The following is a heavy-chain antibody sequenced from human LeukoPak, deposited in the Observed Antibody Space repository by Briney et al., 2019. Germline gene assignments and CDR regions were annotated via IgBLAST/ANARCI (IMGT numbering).Heavy chain of an antibody. CDR2: FDPEDGET. J-gene: IGHJ3*02. V-gene: IGHV1-24*01. CDR3: ATDHSIAAPRDAFDI. Sequence: GASVKVSCKVSGYTLTELSMHWVRQAPGKGLEWMGGFDPEDGETIYAQKFQGRVTMTEDTSTDTAYMELSSLRSEDTAVYYCATDHSIAAPRDAFDIWGQGTMVTVSS. D-gene: IGHD6-6*01. CDR1: GYTLTELS.